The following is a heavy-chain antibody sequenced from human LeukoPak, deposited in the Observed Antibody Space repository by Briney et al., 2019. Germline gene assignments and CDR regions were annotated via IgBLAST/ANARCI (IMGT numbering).Heavy chain of an antibody. Sequence: ASVKVSCKASGYTFTSYYMHWVRQAPGQGLEWMGIINPSGGSTSYAQKFQGRVTMTRDTSISTAYMELSRLRSDDTAVYYCARDRRGYSYGFRPYNWFDPWGQGTLVTVSS. J-gene: IGHJ5*02. V-gene: IGHV1-46*01. CDR1: GYTFTSYY. CDR2: INPSGGST. CDR3: ARDRRGYSYGFRPYNWFDP. D-gene: IGHD5-18*01.